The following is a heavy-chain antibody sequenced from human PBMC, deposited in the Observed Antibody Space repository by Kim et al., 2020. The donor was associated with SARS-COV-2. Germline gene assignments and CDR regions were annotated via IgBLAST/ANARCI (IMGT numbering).Heavy chain of an antibody. CDR2: TWFDGSQK. Sequence: GGSLRLSCAASGFTFSSYGMHWVRQAPGKGLEWVAVTWFDGSQKYYIDSVKGRFTISRDNSQDTLYLQMDSLRAEDTAVYFCGRDECTGGICYVGRGNYIDYWGQGTPVTISS. V-gene: IGHV3-33*01. CDR1: GFTFSSYG. J-gene: IGHJ4*02. CDR3: GRDECTGGICYVGRGNYIDY. D-gene: IGHD2-15*01.